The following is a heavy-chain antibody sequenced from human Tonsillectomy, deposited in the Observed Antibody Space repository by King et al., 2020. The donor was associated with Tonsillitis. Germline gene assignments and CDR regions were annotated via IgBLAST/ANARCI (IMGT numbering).Heavy chain of an antibody. V-gene: IGHV3-49*03. CDR3: TRDRYYGLGSYGTDY. Sequence: DVQLVESGGGLVQPGRSLRLSCTASGFTFGDYAMSWFRQAPGKGLEWVGFIRSKAYGGTTEYAASVKGRFTISRDDSKSIAYLQMNSLKTEDTAVYYCTRDRYYGLGSYGTDYWGQGTLVTVSS. D-gene: IGHD3-10*01. CDR2: IRSKAYGGTT. CDR1: GFTFGDYA. J-gene: IGHJ4*02.